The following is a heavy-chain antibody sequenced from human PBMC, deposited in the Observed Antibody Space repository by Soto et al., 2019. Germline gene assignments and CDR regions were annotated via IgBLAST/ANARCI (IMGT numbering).Heavy chain of an antibody. CDR1: GYTFSNFW. CDR3: ARSPRSSPYFDY. Sequence: GESLKISCKGPGYTFSNFWIGWVRQLPGKGLEWMGIIYPGDHETRYSPSFHGKVTISADRSINTAYLQWNSLEASDTAFYFCARSPRSSPYFDYWGQGALVTVSS. V-gene: IGHV5-51*01. CDR2: IYPGDHET. D-gene: IGHD6-13*01. J-gene: IGHJ4*02.